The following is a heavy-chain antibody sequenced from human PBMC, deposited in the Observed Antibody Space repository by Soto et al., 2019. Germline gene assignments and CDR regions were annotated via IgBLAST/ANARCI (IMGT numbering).Heavy chain of an antibody. CDR3: AKDAISGDGIWLMDS. CDR1: GFTFRNYA. Sequence: GGSLRLSCAASGFTFRNYAMTWARQAPGKGLEWVSSLLRSGSSAYYADSVRGRFTISSDTSANSLYLQMDNLRAEDTAIYYCAKDAISGDGIWLMDSWGQGTVVTVSS. J-gene: IGHJ5*02. D-gene: IGHD4-17*01. CDR2: LLRSGSSA. V-gene: IGHV3-23*01.